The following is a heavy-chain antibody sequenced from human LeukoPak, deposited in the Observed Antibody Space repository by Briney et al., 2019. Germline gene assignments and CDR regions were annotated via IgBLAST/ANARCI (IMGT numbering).Heavy chain of an antibody. V-gene: IGHV1-18*01. J-gene: IGHJ4*02. D-gene: IGHD2-2*01. CDR3: ARDGTSTDDY. Sequence: GASVKVSCKASGYTFSNFGINWVRQAPGQGLEWMGWISGNNDKPNYGQKFQGRFTVTTASSTSTAYMELRNLRFDDTAVYYCARDGTSTDDYWGQGTLVTVSS. CDR2: ISGNNDKP. CDR1: GYTFSNFG.